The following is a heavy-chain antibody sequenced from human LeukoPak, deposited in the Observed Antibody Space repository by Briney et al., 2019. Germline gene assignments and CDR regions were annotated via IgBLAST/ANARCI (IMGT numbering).Heavy chain of an antibody. CDR2: IYHSGST. D-gene: IGHD2-2*01. J-gene: IGHJ4*02. CDR1: GYSINSGYY. V-gene: IGHV4-38-2*02. Sequence: SETLSLTCTVSGYSINSGYYWGWIRQPPGKGLEWIGSIYHSGSTYDNPSLKSRVTISVDTSKNQFSLKLRSVTAADTAVYYCARVGTSYLSPILDYWGQGTLVTVSS. CDR3: ARVGTSYLSPILDY.